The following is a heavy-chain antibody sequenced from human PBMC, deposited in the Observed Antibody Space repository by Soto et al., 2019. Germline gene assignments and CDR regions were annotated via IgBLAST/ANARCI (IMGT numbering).Heavy chain of an antibody. Sequence: HPGGSLRLSCVASGFTFTHYWMHWVRQAPGKGLEWVSVIYSGGSAYYADSVKGRFTISRDNSKNTLYLQMNSLRAEDTAVYYCTTDTISPPPNIGGYWGQGTLVTVSS. CDR2: IYSGGSA. V-gene: IGHV3-66*01. J-gene: IGHJ4*01. CDR1: GFTFTHYW. CDR3: TTDTISPPPNIGGY. D-gene: IGHD2-15*01.